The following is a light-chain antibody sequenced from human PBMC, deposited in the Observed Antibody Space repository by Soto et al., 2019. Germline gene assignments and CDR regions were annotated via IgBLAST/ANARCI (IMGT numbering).Light chain of an antibody. CDR1: SSDVGGYNS. Sequence: QPVLTQPASVSGSPGQSITISCTGTSSDVGGYNSVSWYQQYPGKAPKLMISEVSNRPSGVSNRFSGSKSGNTASLTISGLQAEDEADYYCSSYTSSSTLVFGGGTKVTVL. J-gene: IGLJ2*01. CDR3: SSYTSSSTLV. CDR2: EVS. V-gene: IGLV2-14*01.